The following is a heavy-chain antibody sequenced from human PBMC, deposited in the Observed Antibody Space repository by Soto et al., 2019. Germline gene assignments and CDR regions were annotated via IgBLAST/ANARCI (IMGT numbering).Heavy chain of an antibody. D-gene: IGHD1-26*01. CDR2: ISPYTGKT. Sequence: QVLLVQSGSEVKKPGASMKVSCQTSGYTFSDFALTWVRQVPDKGLEWLGWISPYTGKTNYAQRVHDRVALTTDTSTRTAYLELRSLTYDDTAVYYCARLGWELLSGRRYFDYWGQGTLVTVS. CDR1: GYTFSDFA. CDR3: ARLGWELLSGRRYFDY. V-gene: IGHV1-18*04. J-gene: IGHJ4*02.